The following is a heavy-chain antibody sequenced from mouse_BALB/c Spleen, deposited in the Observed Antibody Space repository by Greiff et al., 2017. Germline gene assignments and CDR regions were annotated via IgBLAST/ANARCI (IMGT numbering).Heavy chain of an antibody. CDR2: ISYSGST. CDR3: ARWGFTTATYYFDD. CDR1: GDSITSGY. J-gene: IGHJ2*01. V-gene: IGHV3-8*02. Sequence: EVMLVESGPSLVNPSQTLSLTCSVTGDSITSGYWHWIRTFPGNKLEYIGYISYSGSTYYNPSLKSRISITRDTSKNQYYLQLNSVTTEDTATYYCARWGFTTATYYFDDWGQGTTLTVSA. D-gene: IGHD1-2*01.